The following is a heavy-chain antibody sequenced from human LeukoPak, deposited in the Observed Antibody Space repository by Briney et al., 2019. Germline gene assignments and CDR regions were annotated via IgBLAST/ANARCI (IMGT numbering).Heavy chain of an antibody. D-gene: IGHD3-9*01. J-gene: IGHJ4*02. CDR1: GFTFSSYS. CDR3: ARVGVYDVLTGYYPFDY. Sequence: GGSLRLSCAASGFTFSSYSMNWVRQAPGKGLEWVSSISSSSSYIYYADSVKGRFTISRDNAKNSLYLQMNSLRAEDTAVYYCARVGVYDVLTGYYPFDYWGQGTLVTVSS. CDR2: ISSSSSYI. V-gene: IGHV3-21*01.